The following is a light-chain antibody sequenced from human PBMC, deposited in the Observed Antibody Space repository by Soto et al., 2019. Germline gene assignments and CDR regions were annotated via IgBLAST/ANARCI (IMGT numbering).Light chain of an antibody. CDR2: KAA. V-gene: IGKV1-5*03. Sequence: DIQMTQSPSTLSGSVGDRVTITCRAIQTISSWLAWYQQKPGKAPKLLIYKAATLKSGVPSRFSGSGSGTEFTLTITSLQPEDFATYYCQQYNSYSPGYTFGQGTKVDIK. J-gene: IGKJ2*01. CDR3: QQYNSYSPGYT. CDR1: QTISSW.